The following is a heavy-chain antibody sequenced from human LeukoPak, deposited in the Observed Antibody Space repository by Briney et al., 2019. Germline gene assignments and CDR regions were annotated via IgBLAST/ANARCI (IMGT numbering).Heavy chain of an antibody. CDR3: AKDSGGNRIVWFDY. D-gene: IGHD4-23*01. Sequence: GGSLRLARAASGFTFSNYGMHWVRQVPGKGLEWVTFIRYDGSNKYHADAVKGRFTISRDNSKNTLYLQMNSLRPEDAAVYYCAKDSGGNRIVWFDYWGQGTLVTVSS. CDR1: GFTFSNYG. CDR2: IRYDGSNK. J-gene: IGHJ4*02. V-gene: IGHV3-30*02.